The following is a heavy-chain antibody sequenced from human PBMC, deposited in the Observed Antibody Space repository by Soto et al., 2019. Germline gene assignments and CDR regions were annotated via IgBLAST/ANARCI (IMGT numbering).Heavy chain of an antibody. CDR3: ARREIQGPIDY. CDR2: IYYSGTT. CDR1: GYSISSSNW. Sequence: QVQLQESGPGLVKPSDTLSLTCAVSGYSISSSNWWGWIRQPPGKGLEWIGYIYYSGTTYYNPSLKSRVTMSVDTSKNQFSLQLTSVTAVDTALYYCARREIQGPIDYWGQGTLVTVSS. J-gene: IGHJ4*02. D-gene: IGHD1-26*01. V-gene: IGHV4-28*01.